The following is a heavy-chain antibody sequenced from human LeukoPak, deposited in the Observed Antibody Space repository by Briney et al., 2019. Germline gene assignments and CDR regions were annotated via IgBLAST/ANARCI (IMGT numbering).Heavy chain of an antibody. CDR3: ARDRNLGIPTAGTGPYFDY. CDR1: GYTFTSYY. V-gene: IGHV1-46*01. J-gene: IGHJ4*02. CDR2: INPSGGST. D-gene: IGHD6-13*01. Sequence: ASVKVSCKASGYTFTSYYMHWVRQAPGQGLDWMGIINPSGGSTSYAQKFQGRVTMTSDTSTSTVYMELSSLRSEDTAVYYCARDRNLGIPTAGTGPYFDYWGQGTLVTVSS.